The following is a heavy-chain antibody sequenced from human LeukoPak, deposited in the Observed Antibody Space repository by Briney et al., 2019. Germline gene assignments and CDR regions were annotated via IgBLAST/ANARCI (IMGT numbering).Heavy chain of an antibody. CDR3: ASPYDYGDHYLDALDI. CDR1: GDTFSSFA. J-gene: IGHJ3*02. V-gene: IGHV1-69*06. CDR2: ISPIFGTA. Sequence: GSSVKVSCKASGDTFSSFAGSWVRQAPGQGLEWMGRISPIFGTANYAQRFQGRVTISADNSLSTAYMELNSLRSEDTAVYYCASPYDYGDHYLDALDIWGKGTMVTVSS. D-gene: IGHD4-17*01.